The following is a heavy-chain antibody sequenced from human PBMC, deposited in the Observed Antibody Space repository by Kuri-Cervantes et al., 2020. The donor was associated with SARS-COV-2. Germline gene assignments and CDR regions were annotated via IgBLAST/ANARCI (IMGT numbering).Heavy chain of an antibody. D-gene: IGHD2-2*01. CDR1: GFTFSDYW. V-gene: IGHV3-7*01. J-gene: IGHJ4*02. CDR3: ARATPGLVVVPAAIPN. CDR2: IEHSAIQK. Sequence: GGSLRLSCAASGFTFSDYWMTWVRQAPGKGLEWVANIEHSAIQKYYLDSVKGRFTISRDNAKNSLYLQMNSLRAEDTAVYYCARATPGLVVVPAAIPNWGQGTLVTVSS.